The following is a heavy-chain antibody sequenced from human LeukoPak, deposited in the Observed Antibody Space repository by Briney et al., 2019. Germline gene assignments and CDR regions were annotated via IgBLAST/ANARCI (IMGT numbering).Heavy chain of an antibody. Sequence: PSETLSLTCTVSGGSISSYYWSWIRQPPGNGLEWIGYIYYNGNTNYNPSLKSRVTISVDTSKNQFSLKLSSVTDADTAVYFCAXRVAVTARYYFDFWGQGTLVTVSS. D-gene: IGHD6-19*01. CDR1: GGSISSYY. CDR2: IYYNGNT. V-gene: IGHV4-59*08. J-gene: IGHJ4*02. CDR3: AXRVAVTARYYFDF.